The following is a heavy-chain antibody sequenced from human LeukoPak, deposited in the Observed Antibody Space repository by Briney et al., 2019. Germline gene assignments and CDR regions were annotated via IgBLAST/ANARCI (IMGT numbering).Heavy chain of an antibody. CDR1: GGSISSYY. CDR2: IYYSGST. CDR3: ARDMGTSGWYHHDAFDI. V-gene: IGHV4-59*01. D-gene: IGHD6-19*01. Sequence: SGTLSLTCTVSGGSISSYYWSWIRQPPGKGLEWIGYIYYSGSTNYNPSLKSRVTISVDTSKNQFSLKLSSVTAADTAVYYCARDMGTSGWYHHDAFDIWGQGTMVTVSS. J-gene: IGHJ3*02.